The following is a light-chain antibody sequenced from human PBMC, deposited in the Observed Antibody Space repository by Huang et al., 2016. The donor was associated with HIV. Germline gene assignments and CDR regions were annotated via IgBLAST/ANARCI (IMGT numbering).Light chain of an antibody. CDR3: QQRSNWPPLT. CDR1: QSVSSS. Sequence: EIVLTQSPATLSLSPGDKATLSCRASQSVSSSLAWYQQKPGQAPRLLIYDASHRAAGIPARVSGSGSGTDFTLTISSLEPEDFALYYCQQRSNWPPLTFGGGTKVEIK. J-gene: IGKJ4*01. V-gene: IGKV3-11*01. CDR2: DAS.